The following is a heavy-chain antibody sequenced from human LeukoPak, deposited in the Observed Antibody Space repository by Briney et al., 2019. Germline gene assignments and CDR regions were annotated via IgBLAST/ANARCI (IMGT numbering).Heavy chain of an antibody. Sequence: GGSLRLSCAASGFTFSSYAMSWVRQAPGKGLEWVSAISGSGGSTYYADSVKGRSTISRDNSKNTLYLQMNSPRAEDTAVYYCAKAVLWFGESYFDYWGQGTLVTVSS. V-gene: IGHV3-23*01. D-gene: IGHD3-10*01. J-gene: IGHJ4*02. CDR2: ISGSGGST. CDR1: GFTFSSYA. CDR3: AKAVLWFGESYFDY.